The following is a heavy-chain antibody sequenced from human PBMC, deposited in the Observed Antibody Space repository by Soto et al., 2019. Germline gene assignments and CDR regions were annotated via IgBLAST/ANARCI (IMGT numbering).Heavy chain of an antibody. Sequence: GGSLRLSCEASGFSFSNYAWTWVRQAPGEGLEWVAAISGSGSNTYYAVSVRGRFTISRDNSKRTVYLQMNSLRAGDTAVYYCAKSRTVVVAAAPIYYYFGVDVWGQGTTVTVSS. CDR3: AKSRTVVVAAAPIYYYFGVDV. CDR1: GFSFSNYA. V-gene: IGHV3-23*01. D-gene: IGHD2-15*01. CDR2: ISGSGSNT. J-gene: IGHJ6*02.